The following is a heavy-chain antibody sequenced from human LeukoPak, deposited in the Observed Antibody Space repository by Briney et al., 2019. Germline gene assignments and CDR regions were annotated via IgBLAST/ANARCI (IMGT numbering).Heavy chain of an antibody. CDR1: GGSISSYY. CDR3: ARAAYNFGVVIVPYYFDY. CDR2: IYYSGST. Sequence: PSETLSLTCTVSGGSISSYYWSWIRQPPGKGLEWIGYIYYSGSTNYNPSLKSRVTISVDTSKNQFSLKLSSVTAADTAVYYCARAAYNFGVVIVPYYFDYWGQGTLVTVSS. J-gene: IGHJ4*02. D-gene: IGHD3-3*01. V-gene: IGHV4-59*01.